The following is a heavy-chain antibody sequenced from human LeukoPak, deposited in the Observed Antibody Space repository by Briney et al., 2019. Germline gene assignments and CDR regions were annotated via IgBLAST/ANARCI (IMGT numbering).Heavy chain of an antibody. CDR3: ARDNSVEDTAWWFDP. Sequence: GASVKVSCKASGYTFTSYAMNWVRQAPGQGFEWMGIINPSGGSTSYAQKFQGRVTMTRDMSTSTDYMELSSLRSEDTAVYYCARDNSVEDTAWWFDPWGQGTLVTVSS. J-gene: IGHJ5*02. CDR1: GYTFTSYA. D-gene: IGHD4-23*01. CDR2: INPSGGST. V-gene: IGHV1-46*01.